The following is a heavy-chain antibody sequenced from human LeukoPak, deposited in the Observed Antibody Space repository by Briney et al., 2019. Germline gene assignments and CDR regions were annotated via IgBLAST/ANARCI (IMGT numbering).Heavy chain of an antibody. CDR2: INPNSGGT. Sequence: ASVKVSCKAFGYXLTGYYIHWVRQAPGQGLEWMGWINPNSGGTKYEQKFQGRVTMTRDTSISTVYMELSSLRSDDTAVYFCARGSTVTTFSEIYLDLWGQGTLVTVSS. V-gene: IGHV1-2*02. D-gene: IGHD4-17*01. J-gene: IGHJ5*02. CDR1: GYXLTGYY. CDR3: ARGSTVTTFSEIYLDL.